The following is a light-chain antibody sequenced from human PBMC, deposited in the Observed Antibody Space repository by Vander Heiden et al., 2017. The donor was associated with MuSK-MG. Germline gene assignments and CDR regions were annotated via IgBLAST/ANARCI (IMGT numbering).Light chain of an antibody. CDR1: QGISSY. V-gene: IGKV1-8*01. CDR2: AAS. Sequence: AIRMTQSPSSFSASTGDRVTITCRASQGISSYLAWYQQKPGKAPKLLIYAASTLQSGVPSRFSGSGSGTDFTLSIRFLQSAAFATYYCRQDDSLPHTFGQGTKLEIK. J-gene: IGKJ2*01. CDR3: RQDDSLPHT.